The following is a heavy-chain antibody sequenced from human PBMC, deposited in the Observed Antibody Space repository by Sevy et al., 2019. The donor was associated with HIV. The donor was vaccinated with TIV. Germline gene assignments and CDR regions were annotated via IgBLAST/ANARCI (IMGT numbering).Heavy chain of an antibody. CDR2: VSSSSGYI. V-gene: IGHV3-21*01. CDR3: ARCPVVVPRAAPYYYYHMDV. D-gene: IGHD2-2*01. CDR1: GFIFSTYS. J-gene: IGHJ6*03. Sequence: GGYLRLSCAASGFIFSTYSMNWVRQAPGKGLEWLSSVSSSSGYIYYADSVKGRFTISRDNAKNSLYLEMNSLRAEDTAVYFCARCPVVVPRAAPYYYYHMDVWGKGTTVTVSS.